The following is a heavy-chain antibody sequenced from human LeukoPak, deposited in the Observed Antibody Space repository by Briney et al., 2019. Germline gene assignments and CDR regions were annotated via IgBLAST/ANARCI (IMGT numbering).Heavy chain of an antibody. CDR2: ISSNGGST. CDR1: GFTFSSYA. D-gene: IGHD5-24*01. V-gene: IGHV3-64*01. CDR3: AIRDGHTDH. Sequence: GGSLRLSCAASGFTFSSYAMHWVRQAPGKGLEYVSAISSNGGSTYYANSVKGRFTISRDNSKNTLYLQMNSLRAEDTAVYYCAIRDGHTDHWGQGTLVTVSS. J-gene: IGHJ4*02.